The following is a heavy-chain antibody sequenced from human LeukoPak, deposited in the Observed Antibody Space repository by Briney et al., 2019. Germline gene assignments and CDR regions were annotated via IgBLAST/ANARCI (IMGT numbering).Heavy chain of an antibody. J-gene: IGHJ4*02. CDR2: ISAYNGNT. D-gene: IGHD6-19*01. V-gene: IGHV1-18*01. CDR3: ARDNKEQQWLVTIDY. Sequence: VASVKVSCKASGYTFTSYGISWVRQAPGQGLEWMGWISAYNGNTNYAQKLQGRVTMTTDTSTSTAYMELRSLRPDDTAVYYCARDNKEQQWLVTIDYWGQGTLVTVSS. CDR1: GYTFTSYG.